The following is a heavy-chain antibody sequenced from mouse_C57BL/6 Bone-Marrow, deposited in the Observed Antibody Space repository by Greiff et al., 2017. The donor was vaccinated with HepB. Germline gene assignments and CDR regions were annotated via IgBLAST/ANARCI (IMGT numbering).Heavy chain of an antibody. CDR2: IDPSDSYT. CDR1: GYTFTSYW. V-gene: IGHV1-69*01. CDR3: ARGDGYYAGY. J-gene: IGHJ2*01. Sequence: QVQLQQSGAELVMPGASVKLSCKASGYTFTSYWMHWVKQRPGQGLEWIGEIDPSDSYTNYNQKFKGKSTLTVDKSSSTAYMQLSSLTSEDSAVYYCARGDGYYAGYWGQGTTLTVSS. D-gene: IGHD2-3*01.